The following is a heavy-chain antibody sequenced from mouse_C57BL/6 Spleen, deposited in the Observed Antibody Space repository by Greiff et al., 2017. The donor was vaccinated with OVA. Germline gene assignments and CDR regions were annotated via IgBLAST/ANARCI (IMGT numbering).Heavy chain of an antibody. V-gene: IGHV1-15*01. D-gene: IGHD3-2*02. CDR3: TREGSPSGPGAMDY. CDR1: GYTFTDYE. J-gene: IGHJ4*01. CDR2: IDPETGGT. Sequence: VQLQQSGAELVRPGASVTLSCKASGYTFTDYEMHWVQQTPVHGLEWIGAIDPETGGTAYNQKFKGKAILTADKSSSTAYMELRSLTSEDSAVYYCTREGSPSGPGAMDYWGQGTSVTVSS.